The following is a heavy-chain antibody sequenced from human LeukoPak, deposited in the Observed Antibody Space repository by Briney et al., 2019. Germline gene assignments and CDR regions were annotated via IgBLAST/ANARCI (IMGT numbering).Heavy chain of an antibody. V-gene: IGHV4-39*01. CDR2: IYYSGST. D-gene: IGHD1-26*01. Sequence: SETLSLTCTVSGGSMSSNKYYWGWIRQPPGKGLEGIGSIYYSGSTYYNPTLKSRVTIFVDTSKNQFSLKLSSVTAADTAVYYCATPYSGGYQGLDIWGQGTMVTVSS. J-gene: IGHJ3*02. CDR3: ATPYSGGYQGLDI. CDR1: GGSMSSNKYY.